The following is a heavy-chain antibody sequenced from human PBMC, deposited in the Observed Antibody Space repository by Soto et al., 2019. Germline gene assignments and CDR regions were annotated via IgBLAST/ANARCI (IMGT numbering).Heavy chain of an antibody. CDR1: GFTLSDDY. Sequence: EVQLVESGGGLVQPGGSLRLSCAASGFTLSDDYMDWVRQAPGKGLEWVGRSRNKGNSYTTEYDPSVKGRFTISRDDSRNLLKLQMNSRSTEDRALYYCTRWLSGWGAWGQGIVVSVCS. CDR2: SRNKGNSYTT. J-gene: IGHJ5*02. CDR3: TRWLSGWGA. V-gene: IGHV3-72*01. D-gene: IGHD3-16*01.